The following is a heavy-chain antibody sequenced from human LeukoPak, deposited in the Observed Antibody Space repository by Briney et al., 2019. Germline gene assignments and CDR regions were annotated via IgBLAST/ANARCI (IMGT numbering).Heavy chain of an antibody. CDR1: GYTFTGYY. D-gene: IGHD3-22*01. V-gene: IGHV1-2*02. CDR3: ARGSYSDSSGFTSY. CDR2: INPNSGGT. Sequence: ASVKVSCKASGYTFTGYYMHWVRQAPGQGLEWMGWINPNSGGTNYAQKFQGRVTMTRDTSISTAYMELSRLTSDDTAVYYCARGSYSDSSGFTSYWGQGTLVTVSS. J-gene: IGHJ4*02.